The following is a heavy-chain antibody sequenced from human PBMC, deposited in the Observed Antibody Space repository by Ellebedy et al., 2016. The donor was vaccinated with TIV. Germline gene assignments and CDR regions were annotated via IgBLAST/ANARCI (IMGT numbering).Heavy chain of an antibody. CDR3: AREKYCAGSSCPPGDH. J-gene: IGHJ5*02. V-gene: IGHV1-2*02. CDR2: INPNSGDT. Sequence: ASVKVSCKASGYTFTAYYFHWVRQAPGQGLEWLGWINPNSGDTYSAQKFQGRVTMTSDTSISTVYMELTSLRSDDTATYYCAREKYCAGSSCPPGDHWGQGTLVTVSS. CDR1: GYTFTAYY. D-gene: IGHD2-15*01.